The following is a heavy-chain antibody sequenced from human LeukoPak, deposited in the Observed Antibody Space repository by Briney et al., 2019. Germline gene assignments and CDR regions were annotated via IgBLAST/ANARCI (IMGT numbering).Heavy chain of an antibody. D-gene: IGHD5-18*01. J-gene: IGHJ4*02. V-gene: IGHV4-34*01. CDR1: GGSFSGYY. CDR2: INHSGST. Sequence: SETLSLTCAVYGGSFSGYYWSWIRQPPGKGLEWIGEINHSGSTNYNPSLKSRVTISVDTSKNQFSLKLSSVTAADTAVYYCARSRIQLWLPYYLDYWGQGTLVTVSS. CDR3: ARSRIQLWLPYYLDY.